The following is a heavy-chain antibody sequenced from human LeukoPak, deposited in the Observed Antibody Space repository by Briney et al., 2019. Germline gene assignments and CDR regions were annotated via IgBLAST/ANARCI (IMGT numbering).Heavy chain of an antibody. J-gene: IGHJ4*02. CDR2: ISYDGSNK. D-gene: IGHD3-10*02. Sequence: PGRSLRLSCAASGFTFSSYGMHWVRQAPGKGLEWVVVISYDGSNKYYADSVKGRFTISRDNSKNTLYLQMNSLRAEDTAVYYCAKDSIPMFWGQGTLVTVSS. CDR1: GFTFSSYG. CDR3: AKDSIPMF. V-gene: IGHV3-30*18.